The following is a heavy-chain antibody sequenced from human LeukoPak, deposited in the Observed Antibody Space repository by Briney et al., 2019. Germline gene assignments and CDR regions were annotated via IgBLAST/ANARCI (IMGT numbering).Heavy chain of an antibody. CDR2: IKQDGSEK. V-gene: IGHV3-7*01. D-gene: IGHD2-15*01. CDR3: ARRYFDH. Sequence: QPGRSLRLSCAASGFTFSSYGMHWVRQAPGKGLEWVANIKQDGSEKYYVDSVKGRFTISRDNAKNSLYLQMNSLRAEDTAVYYCARRYFDHWGQGTLVTVSS. CDR1: GFTFSSYG. J-gene: IGHJ4*02.